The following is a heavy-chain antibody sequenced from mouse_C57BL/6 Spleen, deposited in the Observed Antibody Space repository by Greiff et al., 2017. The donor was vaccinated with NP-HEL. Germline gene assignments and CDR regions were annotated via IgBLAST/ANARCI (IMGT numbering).Heavy chain of an antibody. CDR3: ARPRLGSGYDY. CDR1: GYTFTSYW. V-gene: IGHV1-69*01. J-gene: IGHJ2*01. CDR2: IDPSDSYT. Sequence: VQLQQPGAELVMPGASVKLSCKASGYTFTSYWMHWVKQRPGQGLEWIGEIDPSDSYTHYNQKFKGKSTLTVDKSSSTAYMQLSSLTSEDSAVYYCARPRLGSGYDYWGQGTTLTVSS. D-gene: IGHD3-2*02.